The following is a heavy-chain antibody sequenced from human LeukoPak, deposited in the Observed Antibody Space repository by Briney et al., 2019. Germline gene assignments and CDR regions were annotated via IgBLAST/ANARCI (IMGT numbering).Heavy chain of an antibody. D-gene: IGHD5-18*01. CDR1: GGTFSSYA. V-gene: IGHV1-69*04. CDR3: ARADTAMVHAYGMDV. J-gene: IGHJ6*02. Sequence: GASVKVSCKASGGTFSSYAISWVRQAPGQGLEWMGRIIPILGIANYAQKFQGRVTITADKSTSTAYMELSSLRSEDTAVYYCARADTAMVHAYGMDVWGQGTTVTVPS. CDR2: IIPILGIA.